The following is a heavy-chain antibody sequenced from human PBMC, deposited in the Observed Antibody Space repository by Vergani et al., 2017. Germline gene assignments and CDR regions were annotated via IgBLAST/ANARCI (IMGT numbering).Heavy chain of an antibody. J-gene: IGHJ4*01. D-gene: IGHD2-15*01. CDR3: TRSECSGTTCYGHYFDL. CDR2: ISSDGKST. Sequence: LESGGGLVQPGGSIRLSCFGSGFTFSTFNMHWVRQIPGKGLEYISGISSDGKSTNYAKSVKGRFIVTRDNSKNSLHLQMGNLRVEDTGIYYCTRSECSGTTCYGHYFDLWGHGILVTVSS. V-gene: IGHV3-64*01. CDR1: GFTFSTFN.